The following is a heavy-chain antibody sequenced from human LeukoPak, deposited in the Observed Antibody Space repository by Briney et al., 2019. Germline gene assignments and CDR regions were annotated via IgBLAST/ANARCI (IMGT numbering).Heavy chain of an antibody. V-gene: IGHV3-23*01. Sequence: GGSLRLSCAASGFTFSNYAMSWVRQAPGKGLEWVSDIGGSGGGTYYADSVKGRFTISRDSFKNTLYLQMNSQTPEDTALYYCAKDLYGSYAMDVWGQGTTVTVSS. CDR2: IGGSGGGT. J-gene: IGHJ6*02. D-gene: IGHD4-17*01. CDR3: AKDLYGSYAMDV. CDR1: GFTFSNYA.